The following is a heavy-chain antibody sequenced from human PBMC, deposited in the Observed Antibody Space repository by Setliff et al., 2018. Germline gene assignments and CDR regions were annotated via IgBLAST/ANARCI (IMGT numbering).Heavy chain of an antibody. Sequence: ASVKVSCKASGYIFTDYGVSWVRQAPGHGLEWVGWISPHNGKTYYAPRFQGRITMTTDTSTTTAYMELSSLRPDDTAIYFCSRLVRFCTRTSCQRLSGDESWGQGTLVTVSS. V-gene: IGHV1-18*01. CDR3: SRLVRFCTRTSCQRLSGDES. CDR2: ISPHNGKT. D-gene: IGHD2-2*01. J-gene: IGHJ5*02. CDR1: GYIFTDYG.